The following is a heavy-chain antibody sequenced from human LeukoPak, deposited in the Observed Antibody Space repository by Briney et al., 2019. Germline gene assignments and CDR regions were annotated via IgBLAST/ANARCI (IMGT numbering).Heavy chain of an antibody. J-gene: IGHJ5*02. CDR2: ISAYNGNT. CDR3: ARGGDYYDSSGYYYWSVWFDP. Sequence: ASVKVSCKASGYTFTSYGISWVRQAPGQELEWMGWISAYNGNTNYAQKLQGRVTMTRDTSTSTVYMELSSLRSEDTAVYYCARGGDYYDSSGYYYWSVWFDPWGQGTLVTVSS. CDR1: GYTFTSYG. D-gene: IGHD3-22*01. V-gene: IGHV1-18*01.